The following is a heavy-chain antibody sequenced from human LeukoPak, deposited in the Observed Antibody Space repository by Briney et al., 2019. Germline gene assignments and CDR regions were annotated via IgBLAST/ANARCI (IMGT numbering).Heavy chain of an antibody. CDR1: GFTFSSYA. CDR3: ARLPSSHSSSIDY. J-gene: IGHJ4*02. V-gene: IGHV3-30*04. D-gene: IGHD6-6*01. Sequence: GGSLRLSCAASGFTFSSYAMHWVRQAPGKGLEWVAVISYDGSNKYYADSVKGRFTISRDNSKNTLYLQMNSLRAEDTAVYYCARLPSSHSSSIDYWGQGTLVTVSS. CDR2: ISYDGSNK.